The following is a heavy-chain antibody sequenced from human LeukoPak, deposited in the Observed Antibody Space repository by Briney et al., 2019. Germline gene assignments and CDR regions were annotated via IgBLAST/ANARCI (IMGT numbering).Heavy chain of an antibody. Sequence: ASVKVSCKASGYTFTTYGLSWVRQAPGQGLEWLGWISTYDDNIKYAQSLQGRLTLTIDTSTSTAYMELRSLTSDDTAVYYCARDFVDTAPQLYYYYMDVWGKGTTVTVSS. CDR2: ISTYDDNI. V-gene: IGHV1-18*01. D-gene: IGHD5-18*01. J-gene: IGHJ6*03. CDR1: GYTFTTYG. CDR3: ARDFVDTAPQLYYYYMDV.